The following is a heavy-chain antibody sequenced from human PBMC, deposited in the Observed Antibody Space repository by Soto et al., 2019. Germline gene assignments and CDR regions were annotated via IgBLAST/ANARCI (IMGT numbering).Heavy chain of an antibody. Sequence: QVQLLQSGAEVKKPGASVKVSCKASGYTFTNYGITWVRQAPGQGLEWMGWISAYNGNTHYTQRLQGRVTMTTDTSTSTAYMELRGLRSDDTAVYYCARVLPLVGYFYYYLDGWCKGTTVTVSS. CDR2: ISAYNGNT. CDR1: GYTFTNYG. D-gene: IGHD6-6*01. V-gene: IGHV1-18*01. J-gene: IGHJ6*03. CDR3: ARVLPLVGYFYYYLDG.